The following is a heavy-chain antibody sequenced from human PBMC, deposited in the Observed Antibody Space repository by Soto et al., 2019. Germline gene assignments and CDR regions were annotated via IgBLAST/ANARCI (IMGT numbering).Heavy chain of an antibody. V-gene: IGHV4-34*01. Sequence: SETLSLTCAVYGGPFSGYYWSWIRQPPGKGLEWIGEINHSGSTNYNPSLKSRVTISVDTSENQFSLKLSSVTAADTAVYYCARGRGSSWRVVWFDPWGQGTLVTVSS. J-gene: IGHJ5*02. CDR2: INHSGST. CDR3: ARGRGSSWRVVWFDP. CDR1: GGPFSGYY. D-gene: IGHD6-13*01.